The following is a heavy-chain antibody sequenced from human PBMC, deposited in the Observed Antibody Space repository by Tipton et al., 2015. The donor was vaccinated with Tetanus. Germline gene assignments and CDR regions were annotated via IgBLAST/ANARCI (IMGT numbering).Heavy chain of an antibody. CDR1: GFTFSNYA. CDR3: AKTASNSGGSTNY. Sequence: SLRLSCAASGFTFSNYAMSWVRQAPGKGLEWVSTITGSTGSTYYADSVKGRFTISRDKSKNTLYLQMNSLRAGDTAVYYCAKTASNSGGSTNYWGQGTLVTVSS. D-gene: IGHD4-23*01. V-gene: IGHV3-23*01. CDR2: ITGSTGST. J-gene: IGHJ4*02.